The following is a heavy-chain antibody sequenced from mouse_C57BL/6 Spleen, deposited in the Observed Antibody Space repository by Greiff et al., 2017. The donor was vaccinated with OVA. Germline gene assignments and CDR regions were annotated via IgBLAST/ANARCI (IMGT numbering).Heavy chain of an antibody. CDR2: IDPENGDT. CDR3: TTYYGPFAY. CDR1: GFNIKDDY. J-gene: IGHJ3*01. V-gene: IGHV14-4*01. Sequence: DVKLQESGAELVRPGASVKLSCTASGFNIKDDYMHWVKQRPEQGLEWIGWIDPENGDTEYASKFQGKATITADTSSNTAYLQLSSLTSEDTAVYYCTTYYGPFAYWGQGTLVTVSA. D-gene: IGHD1-2*01.